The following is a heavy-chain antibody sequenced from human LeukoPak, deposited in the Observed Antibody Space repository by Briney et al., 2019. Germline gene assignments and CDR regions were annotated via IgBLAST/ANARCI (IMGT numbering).Heavy chain of an antibody. CDR1: RFTFSTYG. CDR2: ISGSGGST. CDR3: AKGKSSSGWFKDY. J-gene: IGHJ4*02. V-gene: IGHV3-23*01. Sequence: PGGALRLSCAASRFTFSTYGMNWVRQAPGKGLGWVSVISGSGGSTFHADSVKGRFTISRDNSKNTLYLQMNSLRVEDTAVYYGAKGKSSSGWFKDYWGQGTLVTVSS. D-gene: IGHD6-19*01.